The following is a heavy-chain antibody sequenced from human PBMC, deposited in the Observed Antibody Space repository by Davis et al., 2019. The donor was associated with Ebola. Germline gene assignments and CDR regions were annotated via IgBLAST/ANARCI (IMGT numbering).Heavy chain of an antibody. V-gene: IGHV3-23*01. Sequence: PGGSLRLSCAASAFTFSSYAMSWVRQAPGKGLQWVSEISGSGGATYYADSVKGRFTISRDNSKNTLYLQMNSLRAEDTAAYYCAKVSNSNSPGWGQGILVTVSS. J-gene: IGHJ4*02. CDR1: AFTFSSYA. CDR3: AKVSNSNSPG. CDR2: ISGSGGAT. D-gene: IGHD4-23*01.